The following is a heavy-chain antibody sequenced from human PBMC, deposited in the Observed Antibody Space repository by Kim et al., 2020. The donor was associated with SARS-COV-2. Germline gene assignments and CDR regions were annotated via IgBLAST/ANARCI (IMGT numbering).Heavy chain of an antibody. Sequence: GGSLRLSCAASGFTFSSYAMSWVRQAPGKGLEWVSAISGSGGSTYYADSVKGRFTISRDNSKNTLYLQMNSLRAEDTAVYYCAKAPLDWIRRGPHFDYWGQGTLVTVSS. CDR3: AKAPLDWIRRGPHFDY. D-gene: IGHD1-1*01. J-gene: IGHJ4*02. CDR2: ISGSGGST. V-gene: IGHV3-23*01. CDR1: GFTFSSYA.